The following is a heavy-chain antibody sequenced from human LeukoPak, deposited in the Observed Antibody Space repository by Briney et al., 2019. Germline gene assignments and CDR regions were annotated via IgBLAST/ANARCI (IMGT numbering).Heavy chain of an antibody. V-gene: IGHV4-59*01. Sequence: SETLSLTCTVSGGSISSYYWSWIRQPPGKGLEWIGYIYYSGSTNYNPSLKSRVTISVDTSKNQFSLKLSSVTAADTAVYYCAREGRYYYDSSGYPWFDPWGQGTLVTVSS. CDR2: IYYSGST. D-gene: IGHD3-22*01. CDR1: GGSISSYY. CDR3: AREGRYYYDSSGYPWFDP. J-gene: IGHJ5*02.